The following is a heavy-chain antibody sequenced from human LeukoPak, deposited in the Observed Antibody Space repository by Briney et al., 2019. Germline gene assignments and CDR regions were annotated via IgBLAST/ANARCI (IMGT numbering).Heavy chain of an antibody. V-gene: IGHV4-34*01. Sequence: SETLSLTCAVYGGSFSGYYWSWIRQPPGKGLEWIGEINHSGSTNYNPSLKSRVTISVDTSKNQFSLKLSSVTAADTAVYYCARQGYSSGWSSWYYFDYWGQGTLVTVSS. CDR1: GGSFSGYY. J-gene: IGHJ4*02. D-gene: IGHD6-19*01. CDR2: INHSGST. CDR3: ARQGYSSGWSSWYYFDY.